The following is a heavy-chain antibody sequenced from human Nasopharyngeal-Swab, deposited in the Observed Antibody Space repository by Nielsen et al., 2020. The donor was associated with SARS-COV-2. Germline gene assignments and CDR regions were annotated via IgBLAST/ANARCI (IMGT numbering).Heavy chain of an antibody. CDR3: AREDYYDSSGYPPYYYYGMDV. Sequence: WVRQAPGQGLEWMGIINPSGGSTSYAQKFQGRVTITRDTSTSTVYMELSSLRSEDTAAYYCAREDYYDSSGYPPYYYYGMDVWGQGTTVTVSS. J-gene: IGHJ6*02. CDR2: INPSGGST. D-gene: IGHD3-22*01. V-gene: IGHV1-46*01.